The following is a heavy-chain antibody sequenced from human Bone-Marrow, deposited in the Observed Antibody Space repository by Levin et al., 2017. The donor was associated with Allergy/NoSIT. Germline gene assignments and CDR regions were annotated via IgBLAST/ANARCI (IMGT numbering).Heavy chain of an antibody. J-gene: IGHJ4*02. CDR2: IYWDDDK. CDR1: GFPLTTNPVG. V-gene: IGHV2-5*02. Sequence: SGPTLVKPTETLTLTCTFSGFPLTTNPVGVGWIRQPPGAAPEWLAVIYWDDDKRYCPSLKSRLTITKDTSRNQVVLIMTNMAPVDTATYYCAHRRDYSGNWNEGYFDYWGQGILVTASS. CDR3: AHRRDYSGNWNEGYFDY. D-gene: IGHD1-1*01.